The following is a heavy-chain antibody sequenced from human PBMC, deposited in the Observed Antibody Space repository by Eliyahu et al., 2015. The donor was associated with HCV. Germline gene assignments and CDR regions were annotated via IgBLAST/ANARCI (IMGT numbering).Heavy chain of an antibody. Sequence: EVQLVESGGGLVQPGGSLRLSCAASGFTFXSYXMXWVXXAPGKGLEWVANIKQDGSEKYYVDSVKGRFTISRDNAKNSLYLQMNSLRAEDTAVYYCARPNNKVSIYCSGGSCDPGWFDPWGQGTLVTVSS. D-gene: IGHD2-15*01. J-gene: IGHJ5*02. CDR3: ARPNNKVSIYCSGGSCDPGWFDP. CDR2: IKQDGSEK. V-gene: IGHV3-7*03. CDR1: GFTFXSYX.